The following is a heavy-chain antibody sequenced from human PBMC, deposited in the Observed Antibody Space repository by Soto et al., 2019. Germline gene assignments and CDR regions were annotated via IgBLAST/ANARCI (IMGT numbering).Heavy chain of an antibody. CDR3: ARGVGASYYYYGMDV. CDR2: ISSSSSTI. V-gene: IGHV3-48*02. Sequence: GGSLRLSWAASGFTFSSYSMNWVRQAPGKGLEWVSYISSSSSTIYYADSVKGRFTISRDNAKNSLYLQMNSLRDEDTAVYYCARGVGASYYYYGMDVWGQGTTVTVSS. J-gene: IGHJ6*02. CDR1: GFTFSSYS. D-gene: IGHD1-26*01.